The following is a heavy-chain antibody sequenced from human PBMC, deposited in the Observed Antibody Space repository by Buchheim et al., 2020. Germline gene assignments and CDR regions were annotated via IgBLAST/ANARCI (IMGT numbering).Heavy chain of an antibody. CDR1: GGSFSGYY. CDR3: ARARAYYYGSGRYYSRKVYGMDV. Sequence: QVQLQQWGAGLLKPSETLSLTCAVYGGSFSGYYWSWIRQPPGKGLEWIGEINHSGSTNYNPSLKSRVTISVDTSKNQFSLKLSSVTAADTAVYYCARARAYYYGSGRYYSRKVYGMDVWGQGTT. CDR2: INHSGST. D-gene: IGHD3-10*01. V-gene: IGHV4-34*01. J-gene: IGHJ6*02.